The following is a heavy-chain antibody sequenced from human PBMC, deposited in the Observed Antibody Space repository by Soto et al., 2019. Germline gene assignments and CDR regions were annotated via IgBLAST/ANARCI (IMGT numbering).Heavy chain of an antibody. Sequence: EAQLVESGGGLVQAGGSLRLSCAASGFTFSTNWMNWVRQAPGMGLEWLAIIRQDGTETHYVDSVKGRFTISRDNTKNSLFLQMNNLRADDTAVYYCVGGAGWELDYWGQGTLVTVSS. CDR2: IRQDGTET. CDR3: VGGAGWELDY. J-gene: IGHJ4*02. CDR1: GFTFSTNW. D-gene: IGHD1-26*01. V-gene: IGHV3-7*03.